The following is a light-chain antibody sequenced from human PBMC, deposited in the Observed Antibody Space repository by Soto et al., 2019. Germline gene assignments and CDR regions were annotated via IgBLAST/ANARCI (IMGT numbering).Light chain of an antibody. J-gene: IGLJ7*01. CDR3: AVWDDSLNAAV. V-gene: IGLV1-51*01. CDR2: DDN. Sequence: QSVMTQPPSVSAAPGQKVTISCSGSSSNIGGNSVSWYQQLPGTAPKLLIYDDNKRPSGIPDRFSGSKSGTSATLGITGFQTGDEADYYCAVWDDSLNAAVFGGGTQLTVL. CDR1: SSNIGGNS.